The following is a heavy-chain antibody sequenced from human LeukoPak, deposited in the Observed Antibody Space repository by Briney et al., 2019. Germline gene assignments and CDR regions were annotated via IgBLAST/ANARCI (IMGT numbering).Heavy chain of an antibody. CDR1: GGSISSGDYY. CDR2: IYYSGST. Sequence: SETLSLTCTVSGGSISSGDYYWSWIRQPPGEGLEWIGYIYYSGSTYYNPSLKSRVTISVDTSKNQFSLKLSSVTAADTAVYYCAREEKVSYLTFDYWGQGTLVTVSS. D-gene: IGHD2/OR15-2a*01. V-gene: IGHV4-30-4*08. CDR3: AREEKVSYLTFDY. J-gene: IGHJ4*02.